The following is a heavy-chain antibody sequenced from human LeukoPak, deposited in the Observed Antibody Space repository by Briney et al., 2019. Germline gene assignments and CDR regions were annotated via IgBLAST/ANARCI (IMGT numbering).Heavy chain of an antibody. CDR2: IYYSGST. J-gene: IGHJ4*02. CDR1: SGSITSYY. Sequence: SETLSLTCSVSSGSITSYYWSWLRQPPGKGLEWIGYIYYSGSTNYNPSVKSRVTMSVDTSKNQFSLKLNSVTAADTAVYYCARRHVEYSSSSDPYYFDYWGQGTLVTVSS. CDR3: ARRHVEYSSSSDPYYFDY. D-gene: IGHD6-6*01. V-gene: IGHV4-59*01.